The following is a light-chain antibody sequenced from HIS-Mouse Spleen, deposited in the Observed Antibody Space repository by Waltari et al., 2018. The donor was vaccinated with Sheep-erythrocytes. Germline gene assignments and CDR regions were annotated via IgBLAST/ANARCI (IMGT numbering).Light chain of an antibody. V-gene: IGLV2-8*01. CDR2: EVS. CDR3: SSYAGSNNYV. CDR1: SSDVGGYNY. Sequence: QSALTQPPSASGSPGQSVTISCTGTSSDVGGYNYVSWYQQHPGKAPKLMIYEVSKRPSGVPDRFSSSKSGNTASLTGSGLQAEDEADYYCSSYAGSNNYVFGTGTKVTVL. J-gene: IGLJ1*01.